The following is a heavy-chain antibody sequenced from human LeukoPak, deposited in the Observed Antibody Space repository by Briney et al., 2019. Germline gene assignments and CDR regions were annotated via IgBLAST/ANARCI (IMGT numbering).Heavy chain of an antibody. D-gene: IGHD3-16*01. V-gene: IGHV3-73*01. CDR3: TRGIGGNDYYYSGMDV. CDR2: IRNKANSYAT. Sequence: PGGSLRLSCAASGFTFSGSAMHWVRQASGKGREWVVRIRNKANSYATGYSASVKGRFTISRDDCKNTGYLQMNSLKTEDTAVYYCTRGIGGNDYYYSGMDVWGQGTTVTVSS. CDR1: GFTFSGSA. J-gene: IGHJ6*02.